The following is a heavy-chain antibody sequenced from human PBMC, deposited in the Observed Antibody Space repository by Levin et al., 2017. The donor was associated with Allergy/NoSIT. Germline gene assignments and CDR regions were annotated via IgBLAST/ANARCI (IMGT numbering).Heavy chain of an antibody. J-gene: IGHJ4*02. Sequence: PGGSLRLSCAASGFTFSIYSLNWVRQAPGKGLEWISYITGSGGSIQYADSVKGRFTISRDNAKNSLYLQMNSLRDEDTAVYYCASSKGPLDYWGQGTLVTVSS. CDR3: ASSKGPLDY. CDR1: GFTFSIYS. V-gene: IGHV3-48*02. D-gene: IGHD4-11*01. CDR2: ITGSGGSI.